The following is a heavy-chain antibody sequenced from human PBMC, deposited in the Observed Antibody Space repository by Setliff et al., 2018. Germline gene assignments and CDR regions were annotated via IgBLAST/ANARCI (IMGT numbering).Heavy chain of an antibody. CDR2: IYHSGST. V-gene: IGHV4-38-2*01. CDR1: GYSISTGYY. J-gene: IGHJ4*02. CDR3: ARVLSSGWEGDY. D-gene: IGHD6-19*01. Sequence: SETLSLTCAVSGYSISTGYYWGWIRQPPGKGLEWIGSIYHSGSTYYNPSLKSRVTISVDTPKNQFSLRLSSVTAADTAVYYCARVLSSGWEGDYWGQGTLVTVSS.